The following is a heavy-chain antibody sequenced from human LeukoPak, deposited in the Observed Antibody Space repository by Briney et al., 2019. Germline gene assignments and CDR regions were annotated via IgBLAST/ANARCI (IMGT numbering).Heavy chain of an antibody. Sequence: GGSLRLSCAASGFTFSSYWMSWVRQAPGKGLEWVANIKRDGSEKYYVDSVKGRFTISRDNAKNSLYLQMNSLRAEDTAVYYCARVSFSYYDFWSGRDAFDIWGQGTMVTVSS. CDR3: ARVSFSYYDFWSGRDAFDI. J-gene: IGHJ3*02. CDR2: IKRDGSEK. CDR1: GFTFSSYW. V-gene: IGHV3-7*01. D-gene: IGHD3-3*01.